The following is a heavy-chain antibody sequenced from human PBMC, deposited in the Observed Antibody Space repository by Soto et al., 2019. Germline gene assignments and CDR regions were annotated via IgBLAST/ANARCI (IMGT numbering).Heavy chain of an antibody. Sequence: PSETLSLTCTVSGGSISSSSYYWGWICQPPGKGLEWIGSIYYSGSTYYNPSLKSRVTISVDTSKNQFSLKLSSVTAADTAVYYCARQRGGIVVVPAAMGMWGDYYGMDVWGQGTTVTVSS. CDR3: ARQRGGIVVVPAAMGMWGDYYGMDV. V-gene: IGHV4-39*01. CDR2: IYYSGST. J-gene: IGHJ6*02. CDR1: GGSISSSSYY. D-gene: IGHD2-2*01.